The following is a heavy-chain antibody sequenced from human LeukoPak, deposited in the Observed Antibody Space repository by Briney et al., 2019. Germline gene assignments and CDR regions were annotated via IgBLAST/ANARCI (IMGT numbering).Heavy chain of an antibody. CDR1: GGSISSYY. J-gene: IGHJ6*02. CDR2: IYTSGST. D-gene: IGHD3-10*01. V-gene: IGHV4-4*07. Sequence: SETLSITCTGSGGSISSYYWSWILQPAGKGLEWIGRIYTSGSTNYTPSLKSRVTMSVDTSKNQFSLKLSSVAAADTAVYYCAGTLLWFGELSMDVWGQGTTVTVSS. CDR3: AGTLLWFGELSMDV.